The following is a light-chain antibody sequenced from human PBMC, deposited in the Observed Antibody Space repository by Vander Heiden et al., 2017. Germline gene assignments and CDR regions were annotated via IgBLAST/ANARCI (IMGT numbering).Light chain of an antibody. V-gene: IGKV1-5*03. CDR1: QSISSW. CDR3: QQENSLPCT. J-gene: IGKJ2*02. Sequence: DIQMTHSPSTLSASVGDSVTITCRASQSISSWLAWYQQKPGKAPKLLIYKASSLESGVPSRYSGSGSGTEFTLTINSLQPDDLATYYCQQENSLPCTFGQGTKLEIK. CDR2: KAS.